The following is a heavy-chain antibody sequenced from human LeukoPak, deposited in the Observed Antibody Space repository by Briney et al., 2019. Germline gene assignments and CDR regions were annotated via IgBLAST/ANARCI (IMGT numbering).Heavy chain of an antibody. D-gene: IGHD3-9*01. CDR2: INHSGST. J-gene: IGHJ4*02. CDR1: GGSFSGYY. V-gene: IGHV4-34*01. Sequence: SETLSLTCAVYGGSFSGYYWSWIRQPPGKGLEWIGEINHSGSTNYNPSLKSRVTVSGDTSKKQFSLKLSSVTAADTAVYYCARGPQTYYDILTGLSFWGQGTLVTVSS. CDR3: ARGPQTYYDILTGLSF.